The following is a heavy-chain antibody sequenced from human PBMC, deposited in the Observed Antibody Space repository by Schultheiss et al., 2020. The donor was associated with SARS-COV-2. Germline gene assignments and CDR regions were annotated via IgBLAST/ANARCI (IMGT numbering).Heavy chain of an antibody. Sequence: SQTLSLTCTVSGGSISSYYWSWIRQHPGKGLEWIGYIYYSGSTNYNPSLKSRVTISVDTSKNQFSLKLSSVTAADTAVYYCARGQEQWLVWGSAFDIWGQGTMVTVSS. CDR2: IYYSGST. CDR3: ARGQEQWLVWGSAFDI. V-gene: IGHV4-59*12. J-gene: IGHJ3*02. CDR1: GGSISSYY. D-gene: IGHD6-19*01.